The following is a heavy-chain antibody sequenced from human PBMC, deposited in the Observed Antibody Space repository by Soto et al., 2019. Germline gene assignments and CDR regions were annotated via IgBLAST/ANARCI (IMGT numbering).Heavy chain of an antibody. CDR3: ASWTTVETGSD. V-gene: IGHV1-18*01. CDR1: GYTFTSYG. Sequence: QVQLVQSGAEVKKPGASVKVSCKASGYTFTSYGISWVRQAPGQGLEWMGWISAYNGNTNYAQKLQGRVTMTTDTSSITAYMELRSMRSGETAVYYCASWTTVETGSDWGQGTLVSVSS. J-gene: IGHJ4*02. CDR2: ISAYNGNT. D-gene: IGHD4-17*01.